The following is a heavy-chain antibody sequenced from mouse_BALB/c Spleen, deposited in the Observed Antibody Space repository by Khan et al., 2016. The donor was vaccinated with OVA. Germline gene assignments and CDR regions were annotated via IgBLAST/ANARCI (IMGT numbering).Heavy chain of an antibody. CDR3: ARTAWGYFDY. Sequence: EVQRVESGGGVVKPGGSLKLSCAASGFTFSNYAMSWVRQTPEKRLEWVATISSGGSYTYYTDSVKGRFTISRDNARNTLYVQMSSLRSEDTAIYYCARTAWGYFDYWGQGTSLTVSS. CDR1: GFTFSNYA. D-gene: IGHD1-2*01. CDR2: ISSGGSYT. V-gene: IGHV5-9-3*01. J-gene: IGHJ2*03.